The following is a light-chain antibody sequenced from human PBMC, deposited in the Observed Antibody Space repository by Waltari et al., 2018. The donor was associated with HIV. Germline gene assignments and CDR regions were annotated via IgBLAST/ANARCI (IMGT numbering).Light chain of an antibody. CDR3: QSYDNSNVV. J-gene: IGLJ2*01. CDR2: EGS. Sequence: NFMLTQPHSVPESPGKTAIISRTRHSGSITSNYMQRYQQRPGSAPTTLIYEGSKRPSGVPDRFSGSIDSSSNSASLTISGLKTEDEADFYCQSYDNSNVVFGGGTKLTVL. CDR1: SGSITSNY. V-gene: IGLV6-57*04.